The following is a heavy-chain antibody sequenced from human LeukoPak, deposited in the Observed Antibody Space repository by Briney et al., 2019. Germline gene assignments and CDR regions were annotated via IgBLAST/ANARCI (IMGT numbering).Heavy chain of an antibody. J-gene: IGHJ5*02. V-gene: IGHV4-39*01. CDR3: ARPTYYYDSSGVNWFDP. D-gene: IGHD3-22*01. CDR1: GGSISSSSYY. Sequence: SETLSLTCTISGGSISSSSYYWGWIRQPPGKGLEWIGSIYYSGSTYYNPSLKSRVTISVDTSKNQFSLKLSSVTAADTAVYYCARPTYYYDSSGVNWFDPWGQGTLVTVSS. CDR2: IYYSGST.